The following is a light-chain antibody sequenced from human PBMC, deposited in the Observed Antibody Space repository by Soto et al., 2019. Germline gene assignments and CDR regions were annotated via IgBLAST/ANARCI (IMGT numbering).Light chain of an antibody. V-gene: IGKV1-8*01. CDR2: AAS. CDR3: QQYYSYPLT. CDR1: QCISSY. J-gene: IGKJ4*01. Sequence: AIRMTQSPSSFSASTGERVTITCRASQCISSYLAWYQQKPGKAPKLLIYAASTLQTGVPSRFSGSGSGTDFTLTISCLQSEDFATYYCQQYYSYPLTFGGGTKLEMK.